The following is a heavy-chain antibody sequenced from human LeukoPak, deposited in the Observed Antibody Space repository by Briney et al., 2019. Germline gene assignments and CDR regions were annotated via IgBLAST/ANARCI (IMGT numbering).Heavy chain of an antibody. J-gene: IGHJ4*02. D-gene: IGHD3-10*01. CDR3: ARRALGPIGAFDH. CDR2: IRYDGSNK. V-gene: IGHV3-30*02. Sequence: SGGSLRLSCAASGFTFSSYGMHWVRQAPGKGLEWVAFIRYDGSNKYFADSVKGRISASRDDGVNSLFLQMEGLTVEDTAIYYCARRALGPIGAFDHWGQGGLVTVSS. CDR1: GFTFSSYG.